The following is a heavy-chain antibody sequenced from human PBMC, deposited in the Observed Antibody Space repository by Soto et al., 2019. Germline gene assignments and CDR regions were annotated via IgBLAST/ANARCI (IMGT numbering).Heavy chain of an antibody. J-gene: IGHJ4*02. Sequence: LRLSCAASGFTFSSYAMHWVRQAPGKGLEWVAIISDDGSNKYNADSVKGRFTISRDNSRNTLFLQMNSLRAEDTAVYYCARDRSVSAWYYVDYWGQGTLGTVSS. CDR1: GFTFSSYA. V-gene: IGHV3-30-3*01. CDR3: ARDRSVSAWYYVDY. D-gene: IGHD6-25*01. CDR2: ISDDGSNK.